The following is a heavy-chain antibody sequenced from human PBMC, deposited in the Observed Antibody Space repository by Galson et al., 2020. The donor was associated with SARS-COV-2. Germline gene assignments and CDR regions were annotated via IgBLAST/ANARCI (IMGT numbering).Heavy chain of an antibody. CDR1: GGSISSGSYY. CDR2: LNTSGST. CDR3: ARASGTYYDFWSGSDYYYYGMDV. D-gene: IGHD3-3*01. Sequence: SETLSLTCTVSGGSISSGSYYWSRIRQPAGQGLEWIGRLNTSGSTNYNPSLKSRVTISVDTSKNQFSLKLSSVTAADTAVYYCARASGTYYDFWSGSDYYYYGMDVWGQGTTVTVSS. J-gene: IGHJ6*02. V-gene: IGHV4-61*02.